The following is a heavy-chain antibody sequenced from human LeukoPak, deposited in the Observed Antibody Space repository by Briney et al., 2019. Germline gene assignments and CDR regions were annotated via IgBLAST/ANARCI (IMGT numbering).Heavy chain of an antibody. D-gene: IGHD2-21*02. CDR3: ASTVVVTALDAFDI. Sequence: GGSLRLSCAASGFTFSNYWMSWVRQAPGKGLEWVANIKQDGSEKYYVDSVKGRFTISRDNAKNSLYLQMNSLRAEDTAVYYCASTVVVTALDAFDIWGQGTMVTVSS. CDR2: IKQDGSEK. J-gene: IGHJ3*02. CDR1: GFTFSNYW. V-gene: IGHV3-7*01.